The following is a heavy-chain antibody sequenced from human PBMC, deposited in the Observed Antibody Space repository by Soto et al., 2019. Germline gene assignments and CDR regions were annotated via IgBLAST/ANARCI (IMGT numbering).Heavy chain of an antibody. J-gene: IGHJ5*02. CDR2: ISAYNGNT. V-gene: IGHV1-18*01. CDR1: GYTFTSYG. CDR3: ARDLVPYDFWSGYLNWFDP. Sequence: GASVKVSCKASGYTFTSYGISWVRQAPGKGLEWMGWISAYNGNTNYAQKLQGRVTMTTDTSTSTAYMELRSLRSDDTAVYYCARDLVPYDFWSGYLNWFDPWDQGTLVTVSS. D-gene: IGHD3-3*01.